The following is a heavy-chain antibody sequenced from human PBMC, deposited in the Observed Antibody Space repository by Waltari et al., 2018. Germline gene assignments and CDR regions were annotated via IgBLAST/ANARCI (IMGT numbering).Heavy chain of an antibody. V-gene: IGHV5-51*01. CDR2: IYPGASDT. J-gene: IGHJ4*02. D-gene: IGHD4-17*01. Sequence: EVQLLQSGAEVKKPGESLKISCKGSVYSFTSYWFGWVRQMPGKGLEWMGIIYPGASDTRYSPSFQGQVTISADKSISTAYLQWSSLKASDTAMYYCARHERYGDYGDEKGFDYWGQGTLVTVSS. CDR3: ARHERYGDYGDEKGFDY. CDR1: VYSFTSYW.